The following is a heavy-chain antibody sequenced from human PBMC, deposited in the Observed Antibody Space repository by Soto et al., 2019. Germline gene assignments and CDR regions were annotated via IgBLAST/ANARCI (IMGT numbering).Heavy chain of an antibody. D-gene: IGHD1-7*01. CDR3: AKDFSDIWDYRRDFEY. Sequence: EVQLVESGGGLVQPGRSLRLSCGASGFTFDGFAMHWVRQAPGKGLEWVSGISWNSGSVAYADSVKGRFTISRDNAKNSLYPQMNSLTPEDTALYYCAKDFSDIWDYRRDFEYWGQGTLVTVSS. V-gene: IGHV3-9*01. J-gene: IGHJ4*02. CDR2: ISWNSGSV. CDR1: GFTFDGFA.